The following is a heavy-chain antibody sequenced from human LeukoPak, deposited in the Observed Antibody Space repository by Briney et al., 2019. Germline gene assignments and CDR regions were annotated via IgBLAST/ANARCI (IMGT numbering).Heavy chain of an antibody. V-gene: IGHV3-7*04. CDR1: GSSFSSYW. CDR2: IKKDGSEK. CDR3: ARAGSPLLDY. D-gene: IGHD1-26*01. Sequence: GGSLRLSCAASGSSFSSYWMSWVRQAPGKGLEWVANIKKDGSEKYYVDSVKGRFTISRDNAKTSLYLQMNTLRAEDTAVYYCARAGSPLLDYWGQGTLVTVSS. J-gene: IGHJ4*02.